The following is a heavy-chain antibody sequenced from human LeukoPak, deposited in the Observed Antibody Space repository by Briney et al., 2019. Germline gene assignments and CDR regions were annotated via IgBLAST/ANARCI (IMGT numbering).Heavy chain of an antibody. CDR2: ISASGVST. CDR3: AKDQYSGYYYDSSGSEFDY. J-gene: IGHJ4*02. D-gene: IGHD3-22*01. Sequence: GGSLRVSCAASGFTFSSYWMSWVRQAPGKGLEWVSAISASGVSTYYADSVKGRFTISRDNSKSTLYLQMNSLRAEDTAVYYCAKDQYSGYYYDSSGSEFDYWGQGTLVTVSS. V-gene: IGHV3-23*01. CDR1: GFTFSSYW.